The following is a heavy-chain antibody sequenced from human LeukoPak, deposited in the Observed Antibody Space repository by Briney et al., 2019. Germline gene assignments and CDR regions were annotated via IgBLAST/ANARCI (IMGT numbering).Heavy chain of an antibody. CDR1: GFSFTNYW. CDR2: VDNDGSDT. J-gene: IGHJ3*02. CDR3: ARGGYGHGFDI. V-gene: IGHV3-74*01. Sequence: GGSLRLSCVAPGFSFTNYWMHWVRHSPGKGLEWVSRVDNDGSDTIYADSVRGRFTISRDNAQNTVFLQMNSLRVEDTAVYYCARGGYGHGFDIWGRGTMVTVSS. D-gene: IGHD5-12*01.